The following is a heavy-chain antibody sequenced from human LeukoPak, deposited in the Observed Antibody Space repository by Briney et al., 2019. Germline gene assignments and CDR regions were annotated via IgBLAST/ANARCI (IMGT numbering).Heavy chain of an antibody. CDR1: GGSISSFY. J-gene: IGHJ4*02. CDR3: ARLRGSSGWYLGL. CDR2: IYSNGST. Sequence: KSSETLSLTCTVSGGSISSFYWSWIRQSPGKGLEWIGFIYSNGSTNYNPSLKSRVTISVDTSKNQFSLKLNSVTAADTAVYYCARLRGSSGWYLGLWGQGTLVTVSS. D-gene: IGHD6-19*01. V-gene: IGHV4-4*09.